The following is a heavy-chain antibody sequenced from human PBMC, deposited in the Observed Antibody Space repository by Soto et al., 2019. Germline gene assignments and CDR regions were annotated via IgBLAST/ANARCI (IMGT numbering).Heavy chain of an antibody. CDR3: ARESYYYGSGDY. CDR1: GFTFSSYW. CDR2: IKEDGSEK. V-gene: IGHV3-7*01. D-gene: IGHD3-10*01. Sequence: EVQVVESGGGLVQPGGYLRLSCAASGFTFSSYWMSWVRQAPGMGLEWVANIKEDGSEKNYVDSVKSQFTISRDNAKNSLYLQMNSLRAEDTAVYYCARESYYYGSGDYWGQGTLVTVSS. J-gene: IGHJ4*02.